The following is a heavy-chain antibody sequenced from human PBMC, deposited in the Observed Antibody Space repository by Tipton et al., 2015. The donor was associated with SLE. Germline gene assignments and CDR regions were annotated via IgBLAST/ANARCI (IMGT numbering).Heavy chain of an antibody. Sequence: SLRLSCAASGFTVSSNYMSWVRQAPGKGLEWVSIIYSGDSTYYEDSVKGRFTISRHNSKNTMYLQMNSRRAEDTAVYYCARGAVLTAPFDVWGQGTMVAASS. CDR3: ARGAVLTAPFDV. CDR1: GFTVSSNY. V-gene: IGHV3-53*04. D-gene: IGHD4/OR15-4a*01. J-gene: IGHJ3*01. CDR2: IYSGDST.